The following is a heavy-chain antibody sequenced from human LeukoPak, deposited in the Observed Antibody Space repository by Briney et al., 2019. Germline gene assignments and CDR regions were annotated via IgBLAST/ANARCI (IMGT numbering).Heavy chain of an antibody. CDR2: IYDRGST. J-gene: IGHJ4*02. Sequence: SETLSLTCTVSGGSISNYFWSWIRQPPGKGLEWIGYIYDRGSTNYNPSLKRRVTISVDTSKNQFSLKLSSVTAADTAVYYCARDRGAAAAIDSWGQGTLVTVSS. CDR3: ARDRGAAAAIDS. CDR1: GGSISNYF. D-gene: IGHD3-10*01. V-gene: IGHV4-59*01.